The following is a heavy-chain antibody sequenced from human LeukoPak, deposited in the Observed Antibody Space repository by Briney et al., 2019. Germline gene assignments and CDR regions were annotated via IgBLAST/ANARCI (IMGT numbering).Heavy chain of an antibody. CDR3: AKGGRRGTCNPLAY. J-gene: IGHJ4*02. V-gene: IGHV3-23*01. D-gene: IGHD2-15*01. CDR1: GFTFSGSG. CDR2: SGDSDGST. Sequence: QSGGSLRLSCAASGFTFSGSGMSWVRQAPGKGLEWISSSGDSDGSTYYADSLKGRFTISRDNSKNTLYLQMNNLRAEDTAVYYCAKGGRRGTCNPLAYWGQGALVTVSP.